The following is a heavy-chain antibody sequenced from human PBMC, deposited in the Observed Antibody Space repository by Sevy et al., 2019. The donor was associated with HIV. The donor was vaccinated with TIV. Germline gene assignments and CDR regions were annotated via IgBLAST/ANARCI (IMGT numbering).Heavy chain of an antibody. CDR2: LKSDVYGGTV. CDR1: GFTFGDYC. V-gene: IGHV3-49*04. CDR3: TRWKAAQSIFDY. D-gene: IGHD6-13*01. Sequence: GGSLRLYCTASGFTFGDYCMSWVRQAPGKGLEWVAFLKSDVYGGTVEHAASVRGRFVISRDDSKTIAYLQMNDLKTEDTGVYYCTRWKAAQSIFDYWGQGALVTVSS. J-gene: IGHJ4*02.